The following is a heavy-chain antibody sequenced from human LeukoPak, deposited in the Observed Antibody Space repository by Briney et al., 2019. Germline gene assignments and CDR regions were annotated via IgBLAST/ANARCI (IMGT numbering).Heavy chain of an antibody. V-gene: IGHV3-30*18. CDR2: ISYDGGNK. CDR3: AKDLIAVAGEGYYYGMDV. Sequence: GRSLRLSCAASGFTFSSYGMHWVRQAPGKGLEWVAVISYDGGNKYYADSVKGRFTISRDNSKNTLYLQMNSLRAEDTAVYYCAKDLIAVAGEGYYYGMDVWGQGTTVTVSS. J-gene: IGHJ6*02. D-gene: IGHD6-19*01. CDR1: GFTFSSYG.